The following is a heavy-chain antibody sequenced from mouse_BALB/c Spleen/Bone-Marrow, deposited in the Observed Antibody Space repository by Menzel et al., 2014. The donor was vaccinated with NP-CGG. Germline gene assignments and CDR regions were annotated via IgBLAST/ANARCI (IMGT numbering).Heavy chain of an antibody. CDR2: IYPGDGDT. CDR1: GYAFSVYW. J-gene: IGHJ2*01. CDR3: ARGGISVDY. V-gene: IGHV1-80*01. Sequence: VQLQQSGAELVRPGSSVKISCKASGYAFSVYWMNWVKQRPGQGLEWIGRIYPGDGDTNYNGKFKGRATLTADKSSNTAYMQLSSLTSEDSAVYFCARGGISVDYWGQGTTLTVSS.